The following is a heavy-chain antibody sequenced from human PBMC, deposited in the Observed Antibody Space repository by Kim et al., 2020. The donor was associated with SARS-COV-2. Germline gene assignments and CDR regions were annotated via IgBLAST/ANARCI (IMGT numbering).Heavy chain of an antibody. Sequence: YADSVKGRFTISRDNAKNTLYLQMNSLRAEDTAVYYCARDSRVAVAGLDYWGQGTLVTVSS. D-gene: IGHD6-19*01. CDR3: ARDSRVAVAGLDY. J-gene: IGHJ4*02. V-gene: IGHV3-74*01.